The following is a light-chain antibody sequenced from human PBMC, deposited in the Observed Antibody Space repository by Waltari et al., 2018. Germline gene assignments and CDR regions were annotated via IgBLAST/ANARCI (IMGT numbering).Light chain of an antibody. CDR2: EVD. J-gene: IGLJ2*01. V-gene: IGLV2-8*01. CDR3: SSYAGSNKLI. CDR1: SSDIGAYKY. Sequence: QSALTQPPSASGSPGQTVIISCTGTSSDIGAYKYVSWYQQIPGRAPALIIYEVDRRPPGVPDRFPGSKSGNTAALTGSGLQTEDEGDYYCSSYAGSNKLIFGGVTKLTVL.